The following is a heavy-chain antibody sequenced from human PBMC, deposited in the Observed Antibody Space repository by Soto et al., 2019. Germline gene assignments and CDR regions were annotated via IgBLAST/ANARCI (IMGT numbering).Heavy chain of an antibody. CDR2: INPSGGST. V-gene: IGHV1-46*01. J-gene: IGHJ6*02. Sequence: GASVKVSCKASGYTFTSYYMHWVRQAPGQGLEWMGIINPSGGSTSYAQKFQGRVTMTRDTSTSTVYMELSSLRSEDTAVYYCASEITMIVVVNQYYYYGMDVWGQGTPVTVSS. CDR3: ASEITMIVVVNQYYYYGMDV. CDR1: GYTFTSYY. D-gene: IGHD3-22*01.